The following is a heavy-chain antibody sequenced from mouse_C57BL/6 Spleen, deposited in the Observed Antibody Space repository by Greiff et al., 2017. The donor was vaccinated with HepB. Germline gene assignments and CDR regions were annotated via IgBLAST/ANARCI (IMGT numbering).Heavy chain of an antibody. CDR1: GYTFTDYY. V-gene: IGHV1-75*01. Sequence: VQVVESGPELVKPGASVKISCKASGYTFTDYYINWVKQRPGQGLEWIGWIFPGSGSTYYNEKFKGKATLTVDKSSSTAYMLLSSLTSEDSAVYFCARKKSNYLYYFDYWGQGTTLTVSS. CDR2: IFPGSGST. D-gene: IGHD2-5*01. CDR3: ARKKSNYLYYFDY. J-gene: IGHJ2*01.